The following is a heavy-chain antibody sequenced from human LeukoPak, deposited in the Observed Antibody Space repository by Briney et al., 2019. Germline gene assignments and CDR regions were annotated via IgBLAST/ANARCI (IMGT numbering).Heavy chain of an antibody. J-gene: IGHJ4*02. V-gene: IGHV4-39*01. CDR1: GGSISSSTSY. CDR2: IYYSGRT. D-gene: IGHD2-21*02. Sequence: SETLSLTCTVSGGSISSSTSYWGWIRQPPRKGLEWIGYIYYSGRTYYNPSLKSRPTISVDTSKNQFSLKLSSVTAADTAVYYCASLRVTKYYFGYWGQGTLVSVCS. CDR3: ASLRVTKYYFGY.